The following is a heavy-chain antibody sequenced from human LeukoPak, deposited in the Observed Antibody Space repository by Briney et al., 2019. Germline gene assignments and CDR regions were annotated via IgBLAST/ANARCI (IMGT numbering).Heavy chain of an antibody. V-gene: IGHV1-2*04. CDR1: GYTFTGYY. D-gene: IGHD6-13*01. J-gene: IGHJ6*04. CDR2: INPNSGGT. Sequence: GASVKVSCKASGYTFTGYYMHWVRQAPGQGLEWMGWINPNSGGTNYAQKFQGWVTMTRDTSISTAYMELSRLRSGDTAVYYCARDLVGDSSNWYEDSGGMDVWGKGTTVTVSS. CDR3: ARDLVGDSSNWYEDSGGMDV.